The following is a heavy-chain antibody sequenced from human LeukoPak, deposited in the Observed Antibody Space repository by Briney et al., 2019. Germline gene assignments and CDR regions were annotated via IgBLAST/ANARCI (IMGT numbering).Heavy chain of an antibody. CDR2: INPNSGGT. Sequence: ASVKVSCKASGYTFTGYYMHWVRQAPGQGLEWMGWINPNSGGTNYAQKFQGRVTMTRDTSISTAYMELSRLRSDDTAVYYCARGGAGIQLWTNWFDPWGQGTLVTVSS. CDR1: GYTFTGYY. J-gene: IGHJ5*02. D-gene: IGHD5-18*01. V-gene: IGHV1-2*02. CDR3: ARGGAGIQLWTNWFDP.